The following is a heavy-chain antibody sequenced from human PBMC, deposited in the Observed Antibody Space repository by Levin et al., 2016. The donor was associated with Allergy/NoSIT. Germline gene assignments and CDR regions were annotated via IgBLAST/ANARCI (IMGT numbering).Heavy chain of an antibody. V-gene: IGHV3-21*01. J-gene: IGHJ4*02. CDR3: SYGSGNDDY. Sequence: VRQAPGKGLEWVSSISSSSSYIYYADSVKGRFTISRDNAKNSLYLQMNSLRDEDTAVYYCSYGSGNDDYWGQGTLVTVSS. D-gene: IGHD3-10*01. CDR2: ISSSSSYI.